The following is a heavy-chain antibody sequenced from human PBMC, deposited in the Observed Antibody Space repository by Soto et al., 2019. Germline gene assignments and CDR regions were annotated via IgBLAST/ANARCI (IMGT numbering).Heavy chain of an antibody. CDR2: TYYRSKWYN. Sequence: SQTLSLTCAISGDSVSSNSAAWNWIRQSPSRGLEWLGRTYYRSKWYNDYAVSVKSRITINPDTSKNQFSLQLNSVTPEDTAVHYCARDRITDSSSWYQGDYYGMDVWGQGTTVTVSS. CDR3: ARDRITDSSSWYQGDYYGMDV. D-gene: IGHD6-13*01. CDR1: GDSVSSNSAA. V-gene: IGHV6-1*01. J-gene: IGHJ6*02.